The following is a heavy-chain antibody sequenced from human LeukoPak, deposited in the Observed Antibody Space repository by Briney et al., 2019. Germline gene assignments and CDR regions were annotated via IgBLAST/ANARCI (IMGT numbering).Heavy chain of an antibody. Sequence: GGSLRLSCVTSGFTFTKFWMSWLRRAPGKGLEWVANIREDGSVKNYVDSVKGRFTISRDNAKNSIYLQMDSLRVEDTAIYYCAKDIVGGGNDYWGQGILVTVSS. J-gene: IGHJ4*02. CDR2: IREDGSVK. CDR3: AKDIVGGGNDY. V-gene: IGHV3-7*01. D-gene: IGHD2-15*01. CDR1: GFTFTKFW.